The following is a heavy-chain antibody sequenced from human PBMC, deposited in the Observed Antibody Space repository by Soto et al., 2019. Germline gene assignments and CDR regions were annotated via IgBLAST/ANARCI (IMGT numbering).Heavy chain of an antibody. D-gene: IGHD6-13*01. Sequence: SVKVSCKASGGSYSSYTISWGRQAPGQGLEWMGRIIPILGIANYAQKFQGRVTITADKSTSTAYMELSSLRSEDTAVYYCSRRMEQQLVRDPIAFDIWGQGTMVTVSS. J-gene: IGHJ3*02. CDR2: IIPILGIA. CDR1: GGSYSSYT. CDR3: SRRMEQQLVRDPIAFDI. V-gene: IGHV1-69*02.